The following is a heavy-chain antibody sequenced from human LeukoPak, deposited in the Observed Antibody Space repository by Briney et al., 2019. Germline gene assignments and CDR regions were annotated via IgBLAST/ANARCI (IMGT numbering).Heavy chain of an antibody. Sequence: ASVKVSCKASGYTFTDYYIHWVRQAPGQGLEWMGWINPAGGGTNYAQNFQGRVTMTSDTSISTAYMELSSLRSDDTAVYYCARMRGYSYGLNDYWGQGTLVAVSS. CDR3: ARMRGYSYGLNDY. CDR1: GYTFTDYY. V-gene: IGHV1-2*02. D-gene: IGHD5-18*01. J-gene: IGHJ4*02. CDR2: INPAGGGT.